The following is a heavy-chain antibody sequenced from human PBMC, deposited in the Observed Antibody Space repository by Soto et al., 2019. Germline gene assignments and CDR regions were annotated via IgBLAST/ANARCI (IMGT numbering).Heavy chain of an antibody. CDR3: ARGRLLWFGVRSYYMDV. CDR1: GGSFSGYY. D-gene: IGHD3-10*01. V-gene: IGHV4-34*01. Sequence: PSETLSLTCAVYGGSFSGYYWSWIRQPPGKGLEWIGEINHSGSTNYNPSLKSRVTISVDTSKNQFSLKLSSVTAADTAVYYCARGRLLWFGVRSYYMDVWGKGTTVTVSS. J-gene: IGHJ6*03. CDR2: INHSGST.